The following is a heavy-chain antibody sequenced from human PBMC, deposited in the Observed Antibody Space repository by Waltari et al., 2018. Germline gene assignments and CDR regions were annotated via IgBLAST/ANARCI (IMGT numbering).Heavy chain of an antibody. V-gene: IGHV4-30-2*01. Sequence: QLPLQESGSGLVRPSQTLSLTCAVSGASMRSGGYSWTWIRQAPGKGLEWIGYIYHSGSTYYNPSLKSRVTISLDRPKNQFSLTLNSMTAADTAVYYCARQTDYSLFDYWGQGTPVTVSS. J-gene: IGHJ4*02. CDR3: ARQTDYSLFDY. CDR1: GASMRSGGYS. D-gene: IGHD4-4*01. CDR2: IYHSGST.